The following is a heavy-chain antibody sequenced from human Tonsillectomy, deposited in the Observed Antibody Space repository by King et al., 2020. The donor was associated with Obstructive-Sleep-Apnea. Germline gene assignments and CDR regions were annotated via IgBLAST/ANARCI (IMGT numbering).Heavy chain of an antibody. V-gene: IGHV4-39*07. D-gene: IGHD1-26*01. Sequence: LQLQESGPGLVKPSETLSLTCTVSGGSISSSSYYWGWIRQPPGKGLEWIGSIYYSGSTYYNPSLKSRVTISVDTSKNQLSLKLSSVTAADTAVYSCARGLPGEWELLWGQVDYWGQGTLVTVSS. CDR3: ARGLPGEWELLWGQVDY. CDR1: GGSISSSSYY. CDR2: IYYSGST. J-gene: IGHJ4*02.